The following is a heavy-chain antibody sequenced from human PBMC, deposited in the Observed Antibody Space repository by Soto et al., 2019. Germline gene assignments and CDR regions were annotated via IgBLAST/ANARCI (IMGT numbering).Heavy chain of an antibody. CDR1: VYTFTSYG. V-gene: IGHV1-18*01. Sequence: GASVKVSCKASVYTFTSYGITWVRQAPGQRIEWKGWISANNRDTNYAQKQQGRVTMTTDKYKSTVHKKMRSLRSDDTVVYYCAREVVAPYYYYGMDVWGQGTPVTVSS. D-gene: IGHD3-16*02. J-gene: IGHJ6*02. CDR3: AREVVAPYYYYGMDV. CDR2: ISANNRDT.